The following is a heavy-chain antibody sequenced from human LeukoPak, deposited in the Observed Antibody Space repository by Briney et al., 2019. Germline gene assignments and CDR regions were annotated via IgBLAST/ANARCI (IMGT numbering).Heavy chain of an antibody. CDR1: GGSFSGYY. J-gene: IGHJ4*02. CDR2: NNHSGST. CDR3: ASSRIRPHDY. D-gene: IGHD1-14*01. Sequence: SETLSLTCAVYGGSFSGYYWSWISQPPGKGMEWIGENNHSGSTNYTPSLKSRVTISVDTSKNQFSLKLSSVTAADTAVYYCASSRIRPHDYWGQGTLVTVSS. V-gene: IGHV4-34*01.